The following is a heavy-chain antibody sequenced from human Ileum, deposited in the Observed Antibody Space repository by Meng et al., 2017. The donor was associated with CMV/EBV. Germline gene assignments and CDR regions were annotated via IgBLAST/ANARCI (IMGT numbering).Heavy chain of an antibody. CDR2: ISSRSGYI. CDR3: AGDRSDKQWLLRSYGMDV. Sequence: GESLKISRAASGFTFSSYSMHWVRQAPGTGLEWVTSISSRSGYIYYEDSVKGRFTISRDKAKNSLYLQMNSLRAEDTAVYYCAGDRSDKQWLLRSYGMDVWGQGTTVTVSS. D-gene: IGHD6-19*01. J-gene: IGHJ6*02. CDR1: GFTFSSYS. V-gene: IGHV3-21*01.